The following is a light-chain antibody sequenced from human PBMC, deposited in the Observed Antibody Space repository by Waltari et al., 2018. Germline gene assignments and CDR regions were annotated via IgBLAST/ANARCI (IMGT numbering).Light chain of an antibody. J-gene: IGLJ1*01. Sequence: QSALNQPFPVSGSPGQSIALPCTGTRHDVGCYDYVFWYQQHPGKVPKRMIYDVSARPSGVSNRFSGSKSGNTASLTISGLQAEDEADYYCTSFTSSRTYVFGTGTKVTVL. CDR2: DVS. CDR3: TSFTSSRTYV. V-gene: IGLV2-14*03. CDR1: RHDVGCYDY.